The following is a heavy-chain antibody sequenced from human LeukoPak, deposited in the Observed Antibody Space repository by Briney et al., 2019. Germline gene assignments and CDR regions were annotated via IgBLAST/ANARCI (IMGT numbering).Heavy chain of an antibody. CDR3: ARVNCSGGSCYFFYYYYYMDV. Sequence: GGSLRLSCAASGFTVSSNYMSWVRQAPGKGLEWVSYISSSSSTIYYADSVKGRFTISRDNAKNSLYLQMNSLRAEDTAVYYCARVNCSGGSCYFFYYYYYMDVWGKGTTVTVSS. V-gene: IGHV3-48*01. CDR1: GFTVSSNY. CDR2: ISSSSSTI. J-gene: IGHJ6*03. D-gene: IGHD2-15*01.